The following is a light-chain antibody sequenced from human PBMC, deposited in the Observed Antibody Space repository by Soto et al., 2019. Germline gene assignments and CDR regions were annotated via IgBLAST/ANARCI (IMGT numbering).Light chain of an antibody. CDR2: GAS. V-gene: IGKV3-20*01. CDR1: QSVISTY. J-gene: IGKJ5*01. Sequence: IVLTQSPGTLSLAPGERATLSCRASQSVISTYLVWYQQKPCQAPRLLIYGASSRATGIPDRYSGIGSGTDFTLNISRLEHEDFVLDYCQQYGSSSITFGQGTRLQI. CDR3: QQYGSSSIT.